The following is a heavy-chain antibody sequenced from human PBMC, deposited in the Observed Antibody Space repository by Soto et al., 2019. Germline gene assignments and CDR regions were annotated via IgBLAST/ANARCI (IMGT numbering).Heavy chain of an antibody. Sequence: ASVKVACKASGYTFTSYAMHWVRQAPGQRLEWMGWINAGNGNTKYSQKFQGRVTISVDTSKNQFSLKLSSVTAADTAVYYCARDRGGGQNWFDPWGQGTLVTVSS. V-gene: IGHV1-3*01. D-gene: IGHD3-10*01. CDR2: INAGNGNT. J-gene: IGHJ5*02. CDR1: GYTFTSYA. CDR3: ARDRGGGQNWFDP.